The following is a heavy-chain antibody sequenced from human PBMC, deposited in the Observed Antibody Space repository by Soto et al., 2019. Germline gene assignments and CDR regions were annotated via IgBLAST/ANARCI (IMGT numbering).Heavy chain of an antibody. CDR3: ARDRIQLMDYYFDY. V-gene: IGHV1-18*01. Sequence: ASVKVSCKASGYTFTSYCISWVRQAPGQGLEWMGWISAYNGNTNYAQKLQGRVTMTTDTSTSTAYMELRSLRSDDTAVYYCARDRIQLMDYYFDYWGQGTLVTVSS. CDR2: ISAYNGNT. CDR1: GYTFTSYC. D-gene: IGHD5-18*01. J-gene: IGHJ4*02.